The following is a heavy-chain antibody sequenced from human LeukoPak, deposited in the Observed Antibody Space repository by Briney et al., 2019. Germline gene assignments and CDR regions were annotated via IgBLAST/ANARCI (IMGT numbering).Heavy chain of an antibody. Sequence: SETLSLTCTVSGGSISSYYWSWIRQPPGKGLEWIGYIYYSGYTNYNPSLKSRVTISVDTSKNQFSLKLSSVTAADTAVYYCARDRNYFGSGSYSNAAFDIWGQGTMVTVSS. CDR2: IYYSGYT. V-gene: IGHV4-59*12. D-gene: IGHD3-10*01. CDR1: GGSISSYY. CDR3: ARDRNYFGSGSYSNAAFDI. J-gene: IGHJ3*02.